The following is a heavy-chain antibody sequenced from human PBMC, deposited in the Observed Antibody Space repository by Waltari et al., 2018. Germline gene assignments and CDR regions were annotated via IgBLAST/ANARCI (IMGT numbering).Heavy chain of an antibody. CDR2: IYSGGST. Sequence: EVQLVESGGGLIQPGGSLRLSCAASGFTVSSNYMSWVRQAPGKGLELVSVIYSGGSTYYADSVKVRFTISRDNSKNTLYLQMNSLRAEDTAVYYCARVKDSSGYYYGWFDPWGQGTLVTVSS. D-gene: IGHD3-22*01. CDR1: GFTVSSNY. J-gene: IGHJ5*02. V-gene: IGHV3-53*01. CDR3: ARVKDSSGYYYGWFDP.